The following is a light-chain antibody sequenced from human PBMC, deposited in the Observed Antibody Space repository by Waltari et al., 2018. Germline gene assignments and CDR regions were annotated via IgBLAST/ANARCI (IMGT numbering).Light chain of an antibody. CDR2: KVS. Sequence: DVVMTQSPLSLPVTLGQPASISCRSSQSLVHSDGNTYLNWFQQRPGQSPMRLIYKVSNRDSGVPDRFSGSGSGTDFTLKISRVEAEDVGVYYCMQGTHWPPITFGQGTRLDIK. CDR1: QSLVHSDGNTY. CDR3: MQGTHWPPIT. V-gene: IGKV2-30*02. J-gene: IGKJ5*01.